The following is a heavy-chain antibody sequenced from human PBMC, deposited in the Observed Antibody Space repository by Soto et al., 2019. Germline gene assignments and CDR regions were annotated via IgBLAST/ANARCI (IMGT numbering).Heavy chain of an antibody. CDR3: AKAGGWGSYYAERDYYFDY. CDR1: GYTFTSYA. CDR2: INAGNGNT. J-gene: IGHJ4*02. V-gene: IGHV1-3*01. D-gene: IGHD3-10*01. Sequence: ASVKVSCKASGYTFTSYAMHWVRQAPGQRLEWMGWINAGNGNTKYSQKFQGRVTITRDTSASTAYMELNSLRAEDTAIYYCAKAGGWGSYYAERDYYFDYWAQETLVT.